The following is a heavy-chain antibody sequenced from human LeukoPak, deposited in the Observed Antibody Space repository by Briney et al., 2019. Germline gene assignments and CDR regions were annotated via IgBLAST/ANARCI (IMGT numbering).Heavy chain of an antibody. D-gene: IGHD1-26*01. J-gene: IGHJ4*02. CDR3: ARVPRSGSYSSY. Sequence: SETLSLTCAVYGGSFSGYYWSWIRQPPGKGLEWIGEINHSGSTNYNPSLKSRVTISVDTSKNQFSLKLSSVTAADTAVYYCARVPRSGSYSSYWGQGTLSPSPQ. CDR1: GGSFSGYY. V-gene: IGHV4-34*01. CDR2: INHSGST.